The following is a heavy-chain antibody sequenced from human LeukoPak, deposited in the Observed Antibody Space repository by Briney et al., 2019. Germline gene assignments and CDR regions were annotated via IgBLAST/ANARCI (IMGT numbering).Heavy chain of an antibody. CDR3: ARVLRADDPFNYHYYMYF. CDR2: IYTNEIT. Sequence: PSGTLSLTRTVSGVSITEYYWSWVRQPAGKGLGWIGRIYTNEITNFNPSLKSRVTMSIDTSKSQFSLSLTSVTAVGAAIGHCARVLRADDPFNYHYYMYFRGRGNPLLVSS. D-gene: IGHD1-1*01. J-gene: IGHJ6*03. CDR1: GVSITEYY. V-gene: IGHV4-4*07.